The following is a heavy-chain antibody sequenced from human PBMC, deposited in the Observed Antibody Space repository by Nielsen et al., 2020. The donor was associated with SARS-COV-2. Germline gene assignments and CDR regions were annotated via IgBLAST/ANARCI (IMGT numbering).Heavy chain of an antibody. D-gene: IGHD4-23*01. CDR3: ARGIGYGGPTRGMDV. J-gene: IGHJ6*02. CDR1: GYTFTGYY. CDR2: INPNSGGT. Sequence: ASVKVSCKASGYTFTGYYMHWVRQAPGQGLEWRGRINPNSGGTNYAQKFQGRVTMTRDTSISKAYMELSRLRSDDTAVYYCARGIGYGGPTRGMDVWGQGTTVTVSS. V-gene: IGHV1-2*06.